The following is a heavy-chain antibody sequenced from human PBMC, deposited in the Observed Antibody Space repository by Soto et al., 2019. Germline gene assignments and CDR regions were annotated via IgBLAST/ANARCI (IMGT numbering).Heavy chain of an antibody. D-gene: IGHD4-17*01. Sequence: EVQLVGSGGGLVQPGGSLRLSCAASGFTFSSYAMHWVRQAPGKGLEYVSAISSNGGSTYYANSVKGRFTISRDNSKNTLYLQMGSLRAEDMAVYYCARGLDYGDYDGYWGQGTLVTVSS. CDR1: GFTFSSYA. CDR2: ISSNGGST. V-gene: IGHV3-64*01. CDR3: ARGLDYGDYDGY. J-gene: IGHJ4*02.